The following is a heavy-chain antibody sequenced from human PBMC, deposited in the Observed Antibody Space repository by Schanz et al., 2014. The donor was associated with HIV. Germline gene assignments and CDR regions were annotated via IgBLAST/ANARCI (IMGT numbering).Heavy chain of an antibody. CDR2: SRVKSDSYAT. V-gene: IGHV3-72*01. J-gene: IGHJ6*02. D-gene: IGHD5-18*01. Sequence: EVQLLESGGGLVQPGGSLRLSCAVSGFTISGYDMTWVRQAPGKGLEWVARSRVKSDSYATEYAASVTGRFTISRDDSKNSVYLQMNSLNIEDTAVYYCRGYRFYYGVDFWGQGTTVTVS. CDR1: GFTISGYD. CDR3: RGYRFYYGVDF.